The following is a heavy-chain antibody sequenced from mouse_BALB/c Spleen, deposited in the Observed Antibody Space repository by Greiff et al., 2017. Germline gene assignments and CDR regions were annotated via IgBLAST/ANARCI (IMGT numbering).Heavy chain of an antibody. J-gene: IGHJ2*01. CDR1: GYTFTDYN. V-gene: IGHV1-18*01. D-gene: IGHD4-1*01. CDR2: INPNNGGT. Sequence: VHVKQSGPELVKPGASVKIPCKASGYTFTDYNMDWVKQSHGKSLEWIGDINPNNGGTIYNQKFKGKATLTVDKSSSTAYMELRSLTSEDTAVYYCARRSWDEYYFDYWGQGTTLTVSS. CDR3: ARRSWDEYYFDY.